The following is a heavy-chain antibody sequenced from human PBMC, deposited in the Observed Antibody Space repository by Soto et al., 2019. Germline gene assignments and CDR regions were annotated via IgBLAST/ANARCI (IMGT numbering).Heavy chain of an antibody. D-gene: IGHD3-3*01. CDR2: IIPISRTT. J-gene: IGHJ2*01. CDR3: AREIRSGYYKYWYFDL. Sequence: ASVKVSCKASGATFNSIAFTWVRQAPGQGLEWVGGIIPISRTTIYSQKFEGRVTMSRDTSINTAYMELSNLISDDTAVYYCAREIRSGYYKYWYFDLWGRGTLVTVSS. V-gene: IGHV1-69*05. CDR1: GATFNSIA.